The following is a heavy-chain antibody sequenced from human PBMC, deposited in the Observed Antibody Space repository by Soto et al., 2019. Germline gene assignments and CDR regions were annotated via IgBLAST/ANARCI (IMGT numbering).Heavy chain of an antibody. CDR3: AKDCCSSPSCRLFDY. CDR2: ISGSGGST. V-gene: IGHV3-23*01. CDR1: GFTFSSYA. J-gene: IGHJ4*02. D-gene: IGHD2-2*01. Sequence: GGSLRLSCAASGFTFSSYAMSWVRQAPGKGLEWVSAISGSGGSTYYADSVKGRFTISRDNSKNTLYLQMNSLRAEDTAVYYCAKDCCSSPSCRLFDYWGQGTLVTVSS.